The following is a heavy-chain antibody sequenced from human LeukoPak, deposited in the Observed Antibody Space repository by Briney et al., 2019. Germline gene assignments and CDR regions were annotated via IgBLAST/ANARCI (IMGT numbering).Heavy chain of an antibody. CDR1: GGSISSGSYY. Sequence: SETLSLTCTVSGGSISSGSYYWGWIRQPPGKGLEWIGTIYYSGSTYYNASLKSRVTISVETSKNQFSLRLRSVTAADTAIYYCARQDYGDYSADYWGLGTLVTVSS. CDR2: IYYSGST. D-gene: IGHD4-17*01. V-gene: IGHV4-39*01. J-gene: IGHJ4*02. CDR3: ARQDYGDYSADY.